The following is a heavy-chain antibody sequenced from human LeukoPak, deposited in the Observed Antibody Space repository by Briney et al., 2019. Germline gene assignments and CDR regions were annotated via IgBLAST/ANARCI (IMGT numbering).Heavy chain of an antibody. V-gene: IGHV1-3*01. CDR2: INAGNGNT. CDR3: ARGRSGYSYGYLVY. CDR1: GYTFTSYA. Sequence: VASVKVSCKASGYTFTSYAMHWARQAPGQRLEWMGWINAGNGNTKYSQKFQGRVTITRDTSASTAYMELSSLRSEDTAVYYCARGRSGYSYGYLVYWGQGTLVTVSS. D-gene: IGHD5-18*01. J-gene: IGHJ4*02.